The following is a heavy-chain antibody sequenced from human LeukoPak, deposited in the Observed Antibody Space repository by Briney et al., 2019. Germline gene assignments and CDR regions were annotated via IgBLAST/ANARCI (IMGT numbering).Heavy chain of an antibody. D-gene: IGHD4-17*01. V-gene: IGHV3-23*01. J-gene: IGHJ4*02. CDR2: ISGSGGST. CDR1: GFTFSSYA. CDR3: ANPYGDYALLPFDY. Sequence: GGSLRLSCAASGFTFSSYAMSWVRQAPGKGLEWVSDISGSGGSTYYADSVKGRFTISRDNSKNTLYLQMNSLRAEDTAVYYCANPYGDYALLPFDYWGQGTLVTVSS.